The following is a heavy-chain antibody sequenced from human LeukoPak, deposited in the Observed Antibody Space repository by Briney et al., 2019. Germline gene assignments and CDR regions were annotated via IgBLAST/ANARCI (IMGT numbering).Heavy chain of an antibody. CDR2: IYTSGST. J-gene: IGHJ4*02. CDR1: GGSISSNNYY. D-gene: IGHD2-15*01. Sequence: SETLSLTCTVSGGSISSNNYYWSWIRQPAGKGLEWIGRIYTSGSTNYNPSLKSRVTISLDTSKNQFSLKLSSVTAADTAVYYCARDTPTAYCSGGSCYFDYWGQGTLVTVSS. CDR3: ARDTPTAYCSGGSCYFDY. V-gene: IGHV4-61*02.